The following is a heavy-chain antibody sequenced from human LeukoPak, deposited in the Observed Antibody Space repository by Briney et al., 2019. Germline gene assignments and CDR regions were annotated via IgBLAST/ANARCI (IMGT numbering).Heavy chain of an antibody. J-gene: IGHJ4*02. D-gene: IGHD3-16*02. CDR2: IYYSRST. CDR3: ARGGVFVPFDY. CDR1: GGSISSYY. Sequence: SETLSLTCTVSGGSISSYYWSWIRQPPGKGLEWIGYIYYSRSTNYNPSLKSRVTISVDTSKNQFSLKLSSVTAADTAVYYCARGGVFVPFDYWGQGTLVTVSS. V-gene: IGHV4-59*01.